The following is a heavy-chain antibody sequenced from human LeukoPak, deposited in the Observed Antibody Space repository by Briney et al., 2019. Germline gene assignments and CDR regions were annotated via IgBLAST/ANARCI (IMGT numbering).Heavy chain of an antibody. V-gene: IGHV3-11*01. CDR2: ITNGGSTI. Sequence: GGSLRLSCAASGFTFSGYNMNWVRQAPGKGLEWVSYITNGGSTIHHADSVKGRFTISRDNAKKTLYLQMNSLRAEDTAVYYCARSIGLTGGGVDVWGQGTTVTVSS. CDR1: GFTFSGYN. J-gene: IGHJ6*02. CDR3: ARSIGLTGGGVDV. D-gene: IGHD3-9*01.